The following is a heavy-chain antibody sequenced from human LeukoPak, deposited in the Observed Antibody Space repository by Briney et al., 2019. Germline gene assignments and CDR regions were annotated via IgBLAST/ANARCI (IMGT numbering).Heavy chain of an antibody. J-gene: IGHJ4*02. CDR2: IYYSGST. Sequence: PSETLSLTCSVSGGSISSSSNYWGWIRQPPGTGLDWIGTIYYSGSTYYNPSLKSRVTISVDTSKNQFSLKLSSVTAADTAVYYCARLSYYDSSFDYWGQGTLVTVSS. D-gene: IGHD3-22*01. CDR3: ARLSYYDSSFDY. V-gene: IGHV4-39*01. CDR1: GGSISSSSNY.